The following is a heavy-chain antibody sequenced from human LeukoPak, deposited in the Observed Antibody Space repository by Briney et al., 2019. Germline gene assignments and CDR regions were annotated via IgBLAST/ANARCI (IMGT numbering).Heavy chain of an antibody. CDR3: ARTGGPAAMFPYYYYGMDV. Sequence: ASVKVSCKASGYTFTSYAMHWVRQAPGQRLEWMGWINPNSGGTNYAQKFQGWVTMTRDTSISTAYMELSRLRSDDTAVYYCARTGGPAAMFPYYYYGMDVWGQGTTVTVSS. J-gene: IGHJ6*02. V-gene: IGHV1-2*04. CDR2: INPNSGGT. D-gene: IGHD2-2*01. CDR1: GYTFTSYA.